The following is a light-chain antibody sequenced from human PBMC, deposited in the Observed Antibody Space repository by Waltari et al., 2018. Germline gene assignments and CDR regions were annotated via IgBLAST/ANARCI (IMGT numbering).Light chain of an antibody. V-gene: IGKV1-5*03. J-gene: IGKJ1*01. CDR1: QSIRRW. Sequence: DIQMTQSPSTLSASVGDRLTITCRASQSIRRWLAWYQQKPGKAPKPLIYKASSLESGVALRCSGSGCGTEVRHSISSLQPDDIATYYSQQYNSYPTFGQGTKVEIK. CDR2: KAS. CDR3: QQYNSYPT.